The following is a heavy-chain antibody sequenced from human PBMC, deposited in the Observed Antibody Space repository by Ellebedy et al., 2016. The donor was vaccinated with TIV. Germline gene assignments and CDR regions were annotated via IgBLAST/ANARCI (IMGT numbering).Heavy chain of an antibody. V-gene: IGHV3-30*18. CDR2: ISYDGSNK. J-gene: IGHJ4*02. Sequence: GESLKISXAASGFTFSSYGMHWVRQAPGKGLEWVAVISYDGSNKYYADSVKGRFTISRDNSKNTLYLQMNSLRAEDTAVYYCAKDFSTTLEQLYYFDYWGQGTLVTVSS. D-gene: IGHD1/OR15-1a*01. CDR1: GFTFSSYG. CDR3: AKDFSTTLEQLYYFDY.